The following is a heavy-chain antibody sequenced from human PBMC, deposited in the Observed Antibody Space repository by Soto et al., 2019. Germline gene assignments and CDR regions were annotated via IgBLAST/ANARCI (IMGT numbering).Heavy chain of an antibody. CDR2: IIPIFGTA. J-gene: IGHJ4*02. Sequence: SVKVSCKAAGGTFSSYAISWGRQAPGQGLEWMGGIIPIFGTANYAQKFQGRVTITADESTSTAYMELSSLRSEDTAVYYCARDPMVRGTEWGQGTLVTVSS. D-gene: IGHD3-10*01. CDR3: ARDPMVRGTE. V-gene: IGHV1-69*13. CDR1: GGTFSSYA.